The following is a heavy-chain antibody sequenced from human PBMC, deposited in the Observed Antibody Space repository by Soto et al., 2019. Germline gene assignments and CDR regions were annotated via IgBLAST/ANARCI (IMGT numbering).Heavy chain of an antibody. D-gene: IGHD6-13*01. Sequence: PGGSLRLSCAASGFTFSSYWMSWVRQAPGKGLEWVANIKQDGSEKYYVDSVKGRFTISRDNAKNSLYLQMNSLRAEDTAVYYCARPPNSSWFKPYYYYYYMDVWGKGTTVTVSS. CDR1: GFTFSSYW. CDR3: ARPPNSSWFKPYYYYYYMDV. CDR2: IKQDGSEK. J-gene: IGHJ6*03. V-gene: IGHV3-7*01.